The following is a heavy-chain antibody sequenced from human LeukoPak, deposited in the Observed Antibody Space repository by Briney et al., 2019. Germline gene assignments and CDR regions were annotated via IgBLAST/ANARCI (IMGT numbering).Heavy chain of an antibody. CDR2: IGNEGRNE. CDR1: GFTFSSYV. CDR3: ASITTPGGAFDI. J-gene: IGHJ3*02. Sequence: GRSLRLSCAVSGFTFSSYVMHWVRQAPGKGLEWVAVIGNEGRNEFYSDSVKGRFTISRDNSGNTLYLQMNSLRAEDTAVYYCASITTPGGAFDIWGQGTMVTVSS. D-gene: IGHD3-22*01. V-gene: IGHV3-33*01.